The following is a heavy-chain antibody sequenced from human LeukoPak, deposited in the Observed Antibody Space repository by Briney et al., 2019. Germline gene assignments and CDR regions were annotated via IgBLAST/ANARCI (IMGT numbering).Heavy chain of an antibody. CDR1: GGSISSXGYY. CDR2: IYYSGST. V-gene: IGHV4-31*03. J-gene: IGHJ5*02. CDR3: ARTYGNDFWSGYSWFDP. D-gene: IGHD3-3*01. Sequence: SETLSLTCTVSGGSISSXGYYWSWIRQHPGKGLEXXGXIYYSGSTYYNPSLKSRVTIPVDTSKNQFSLKLSSVTAADTAVYYCARTYGNDFWSGYSWFDPWGQGTLVTVSS.